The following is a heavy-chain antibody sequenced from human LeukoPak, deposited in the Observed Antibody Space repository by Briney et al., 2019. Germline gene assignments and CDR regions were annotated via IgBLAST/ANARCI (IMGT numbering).Heavy chain of an antibody. J-gene: IGHJ4*02. Sequence: PGGSLRLSCTASGFTFSIYAMNWVRQAPGKGLEWVSAISGSGGSTYYADSVKGRFTISRDNSKNTLYLQMNSLRAEDTAVYYCAKGSGYYDYWGQGTLVTVSS. V-gene: IGHV3-23*01. CDR3: AKGSGYYDY. D-gene: IGHD3-22*01. CDR2: ISGSGGST. CDR1: GFTFSIYA.